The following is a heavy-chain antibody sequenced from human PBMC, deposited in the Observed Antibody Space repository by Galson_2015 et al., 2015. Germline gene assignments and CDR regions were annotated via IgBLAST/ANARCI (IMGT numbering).Heavy chain of an antibody. CDR2: IGSKAYGGTI. Sequence: SLRLSCAASGFTFGDYAMSWFRQAPGKGLEWVGFIGSKAYGGTIEYAASVKGRFTISRDDSKSIAYLQMNSLKTEDTAVYYCSRGRFWSGYHVTPFDSGGQGTLVTVSS. CDR1: GFTFGDYA. D-gene: IGHD3-3*01. CDR3: SRGRFWSGYHVTPFDS. J-gene: IGHJ4*02. V-gene: IGHV3-49*03.